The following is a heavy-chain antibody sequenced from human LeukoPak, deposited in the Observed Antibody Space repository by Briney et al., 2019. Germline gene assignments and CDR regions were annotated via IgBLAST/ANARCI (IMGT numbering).Heavy chain of an antibody. D-gene: IGHD6-13*01. Sequence: GGSLRLSCAASGFTFSSYAMHWVRQAPGKGLEWVANIRQDGSDKYYMESVKGRFTISRDNAKNSVYLQMNSLRVEDTAVYYCARGIAAAGSYWGQGTLVTVSS. J-gene: IGHJ4*02. CDR1: GFTFSSYA. V-gene: IGHV3-7*03. CDR2: IRQDGSDK. CDR3: ARGIAAAGSY.